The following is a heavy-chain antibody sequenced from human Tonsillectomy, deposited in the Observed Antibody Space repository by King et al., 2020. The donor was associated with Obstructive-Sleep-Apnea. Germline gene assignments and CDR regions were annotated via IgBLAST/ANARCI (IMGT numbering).Heavy chain of an antibody. J-gene: IGHJ6*02. CDR3: ARDVGSGAEGYYYYGMDV. CDR2: IYYSGST. CDR1: GGSISSYY. V-gene: IGHV4-59*12. Sequence: MQLQESGPGLVKPSETLSLTCTVSGGSISSYYWSWIRQPPGKGLEWIGYIYYSGSTNYNPSLKSRDTISVDTSKNQFSLKLSSVTAADTAVYYCARDVGSGAEGYYYYGMDVWGQGTTVTVSS. D-gene: IGHD3-10*01.